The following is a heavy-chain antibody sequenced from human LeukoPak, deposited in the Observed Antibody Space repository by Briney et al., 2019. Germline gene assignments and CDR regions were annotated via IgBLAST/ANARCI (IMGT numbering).Heavy chain of an antibody. V-gene: IGHV3-7*01. J-gene: IGHJ4*02. Sequence: GGSLRLSCAASGFTFRTYWMSWVRQAPGKGLEWVANIKPDGSEKHYMDSVKGRFTISRDNAKNSLFLQMNSLRAEDTAVYYCARGDGYDFFDYWGQGTLVTVSS. CDR3: ARGDGYDFFDY. D-gene: IGHD5-24*01. CDR1: GFTFRTYW. CDR2: IKPDGSEK.